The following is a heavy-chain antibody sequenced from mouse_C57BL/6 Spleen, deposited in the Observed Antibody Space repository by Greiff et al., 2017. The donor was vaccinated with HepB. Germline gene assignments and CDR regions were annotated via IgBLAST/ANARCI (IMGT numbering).Heavy chain of an antibody. J-gene: IGHJ2*01. V-gene: IGHV1-55*01. CDR2: IYPGSGST. CDR1: GYTFTSYW. D-gene: IGHD2-2*01. Sequence: VQLQQPGAELVKPGASVKMSCKASGYTFTSYWITWVKQRPGQGLEWIGDIYPGSGSTNYNEKFKSKATLTVDPSSSTAYMQLSSLTSEDAAVYYCAGRDYYGHDGYYFDYWGQGTTLTVSS. CDR3: AGRDYYGHDGYYFDY.